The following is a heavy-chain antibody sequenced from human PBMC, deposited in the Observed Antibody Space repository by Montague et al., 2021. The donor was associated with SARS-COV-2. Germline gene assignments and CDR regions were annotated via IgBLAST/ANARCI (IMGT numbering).Heavy chain of an antibody. CDR1: GYLIGTGYY. D-gene: IGHD2-21*02. V-gene: IGHV4-38-2*02. Sequence: SETLSLTCSVSGYLIGTGYYWCWILQSPGKGLEWIVSNYLHGNAYYNPSLNSRVTISLDTSNNQFSLILTSLTTSDTAVYYCARGRVTRAGFDYWGQGIRVIVSS. J-gene: IGHJ4*02. CDR3: ARGRVTRAGFDY. CDR2: NYLHGNA.